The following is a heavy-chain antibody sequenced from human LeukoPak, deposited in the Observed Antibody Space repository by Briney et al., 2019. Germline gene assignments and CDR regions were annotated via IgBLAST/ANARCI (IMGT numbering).Heavy chain of an antibody. CDR2: ISSSSSSYI. CDR3: ARDYDFWSGSLFDY. D-gene: IGHD3-3*01. Sequence: GGSLRLSCAASGFTFSSYSMNWVRQAPGKGLEWVSPISSSSSSYIYYADSVKGRFTISRDNAKNSLYLQMNSLRAEDTAVYYCARDYDFWSGSLFDYWGQGTLVTVSS. CDR1: GFTFSSYS. V-gene: IGHV3-21*01. J-gene: IGHJ4*02.